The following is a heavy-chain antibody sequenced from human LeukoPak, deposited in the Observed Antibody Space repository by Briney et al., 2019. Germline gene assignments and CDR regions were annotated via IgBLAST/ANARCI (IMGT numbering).Heavy chain of an antibody. CDR3: ARIQLHWTKAFDI. CDR2: MNPNSGNT. Sequence: ASVKVSCKASGYTFTSYDINWVRQATGQGPERMVWMNPNSGNTGYAQKFQGRVTMTRNTSITTAYRELSSLRSEDTAVYYCARIQLHWTKAFDIWGQGTMVTVSS. J-gene: IGHJ3*02. V-gene: IGHV1-8*01. D-gene: IGHD5-18*01. CDR1: GYTFTSYD.